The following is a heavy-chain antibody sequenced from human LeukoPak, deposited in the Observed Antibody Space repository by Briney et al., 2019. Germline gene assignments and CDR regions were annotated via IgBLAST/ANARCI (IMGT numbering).Heavy chain of an antibody. CDR1: GYTFTSYG. CDR2: ISAYNGNT. Sequence: GASVKVSCKASGYTFTSYGISWVRQAPGQGLEWMGWISAYNGNTNYAQKLQGRATMTTDTSTSTAYMELRSLRSDDTAVYCCARDTGIAAAAPRWFDPWGQGTLVTVSS. J-gene: IGHJ5*02. D-gene: IGHD6-13*01. V-gene: IGHV1-18*04. CDR3: ARDTGIAAAAPRWFDP.